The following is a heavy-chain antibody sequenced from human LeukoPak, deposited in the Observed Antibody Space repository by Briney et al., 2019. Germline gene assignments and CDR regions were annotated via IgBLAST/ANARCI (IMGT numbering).Heavy chain of an antibody. D-gene: IGHD6-6*01. CDR2: INHSGST. V-gene: IGHV4-34*01. Sequence: PSETLSLTCAVYGGSFSGYYWSWIRQPPRKGLEWIGEINHSGSTNYNPSLKSRVTISVDTSKNQSSQKLCSVTAADTAVYYWARSLAARPSNYYWYYGTDVWGQGTTVTVSS. CDR3: ARSLAARPSNYYWYYGTDV. CDR1: GGSFSGYY. J-gene: IGHJ6*02.